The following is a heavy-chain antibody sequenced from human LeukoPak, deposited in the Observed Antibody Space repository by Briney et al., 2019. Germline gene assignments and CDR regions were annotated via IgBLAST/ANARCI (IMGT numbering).Heavy chain of an antibody. Sequence: GGSLRLSCAASGFTFDDYAMHWVRQAPGKGLEWVSLISWDGGSTYYADSVKGRFTISRDNSKNSLYLQMNSLRAEDTALYYCAKDRRGAVAYYFDYWGQGTLVTVSS. CDR1: GFTFDDYA. V-gene: IGHV3-43D*03. CDR2: ISWDGGST. D-gene: IGHD6-19*01. J-gene: IGHJ4*02. CDR3: AKDRRGAVAYYFDY.